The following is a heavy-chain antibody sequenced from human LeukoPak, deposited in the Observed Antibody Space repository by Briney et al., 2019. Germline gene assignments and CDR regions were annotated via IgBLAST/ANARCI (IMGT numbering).Heavy chain of an antibody. Sequence: PGGSLRLSCAASGFTFSSYGMHWVRQAPGKGLEWVAVISYDGSNKYYADSVKGRFTISRDNSKNTLYLQMNSLRAEDTAVYYCARDSHQYYYDSSGYYWGQGTLVTVSS. CDR1: GFTFSSYG. V-gene: IGHV3-30*03. J-gene: IGHJ4*02. D-gene: IGHD3-22*01. CDR2: ISYDGSNK. CDR3: ARDSHQYYYDSSGYY.